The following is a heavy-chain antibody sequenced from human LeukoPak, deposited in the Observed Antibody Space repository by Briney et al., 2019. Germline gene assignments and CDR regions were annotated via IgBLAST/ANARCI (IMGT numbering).Heavy chain of an antibody. CDR1: GFTFSRYE. Sequence: GGSLRLSCAASGFTFSRYEMNWVRQAPGKGLEWVSYISRSGDTIYFADSVKGRLTISRDNAKNSLYLQMSSLRAEDTAVYYCARDYASDYWGQGTLVTVSS. CDR2: ISRSGDTI. D-gene: IGHD3-10*01. CDR3: ARDYASDY. V-gene: IGHV3-48*03. J-gene: IGHJ4*02.